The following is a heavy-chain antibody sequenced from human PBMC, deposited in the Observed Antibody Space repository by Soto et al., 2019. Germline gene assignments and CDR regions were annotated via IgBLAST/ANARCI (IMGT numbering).Heavy chain of an antibody. Sequence: QVQLVESGGGVVQPGRSLRLSCAASGFIFSSYAMHWVRQAPGKGLEWVAIISYDGSNEYYADSVKGRLTISRENSKNALYVQMNSLRAEDTAVYYCARHDASGWFVDYWGQGTLVTVSS. CDR3: ARHDASGWFVDY. CDR1: GFIFSSYA. D-gene: IGHD6-19*01. CDR2: ISYDGSNE. J-gene: IGHJ4*02. V-gene: IGHV3-30-3*01.